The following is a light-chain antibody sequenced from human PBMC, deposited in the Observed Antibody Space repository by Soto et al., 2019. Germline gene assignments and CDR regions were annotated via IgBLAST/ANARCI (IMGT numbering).Light chain of an antibody. V-gene: IGKV1-9*01. J-gene: IGKJ4*01. CDR1: QGISSY. CDR2: AAS. Sequence: DIQLTQSPSFLSASVGDRVTITCRASQGISSYLAWYQQKPGKAPKLLIYAASTLQSGVPSRFSGSGSGTEFTLTISSLQPEDFATYYCQKYNSAPLTFGGGTRWIS. CDR3: QKYNSAPLT.